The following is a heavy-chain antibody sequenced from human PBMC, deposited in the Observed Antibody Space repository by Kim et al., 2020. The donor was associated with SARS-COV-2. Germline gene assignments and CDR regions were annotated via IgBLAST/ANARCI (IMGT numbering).Heavy chain of an antibody. D-gene: IGHD3-10*01. CDR3: AKESGSGSYYAWTYYYYGMDD. J-gene: IGHJ6*02. CDR2: ISYDGSNK. Sequence: GGSLRLSCAASGFTFSSYGMHWVRQAPGKGLEWVAVISYDGSNKYYADSVKGRFTISRDNAKNTLYLQMNSLRAEDTAAYYCAKESGSGSYYAWTYYYYGMDDWGQGTTVTVSS. V-gene: IGHV3-30*18. CDR1: GFTFSSYG.